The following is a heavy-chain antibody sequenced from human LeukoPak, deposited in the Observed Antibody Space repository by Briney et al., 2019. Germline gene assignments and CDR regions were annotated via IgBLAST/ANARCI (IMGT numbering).Heavy chain of an antibody. CDR3: TTELDIRPNHY. CDR1: GFTFSNAW. CDR2: IKRKSDGGTT. D-gene: IGHD3-22*01. J-gene: IGHJ4*02. Sequence: PGGSLRLSCVASGFTFSNAWMSWVRQAPGKGLEWVGRIKRKSDGGTTDYAAPVKGRFTISRDDSKNTLYLQMNSLKSEDTAVYYCTTELDIRPNHYWGQGTLVTVSS. V-gene: IGHV3-15*01.